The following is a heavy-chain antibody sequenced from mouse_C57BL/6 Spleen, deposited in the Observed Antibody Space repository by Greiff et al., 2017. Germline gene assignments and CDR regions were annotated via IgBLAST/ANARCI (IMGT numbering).Heavy chain of an antibody. V-gene: IGHV1-50*01. D-gene: IGHD2-4*01. CDR3: ARHYDYDRVGFDY. J-gene: IGHJ2*01. Sequence: QVQLQQPGAELVKPGASVKLSCKASGYTFTSYWMQWVKQRPGQGLEWIGEIDPSDSYTNYNQKFKGKATLTVDTSSSTAYMQLSSLTSEDSAVYYGARHYDYDRVGFDYWGQGTTLTVSS. CDR2: IDPSDSYT. CDR1: GYTFTSYW.